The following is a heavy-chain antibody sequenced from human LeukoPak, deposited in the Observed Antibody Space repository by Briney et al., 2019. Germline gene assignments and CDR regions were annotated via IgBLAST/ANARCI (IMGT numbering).Heavy chain of an antibody. Sequence: PGGSLRLSCAASGFTFSSYAMSWVRQAPGKGLEWVSDISGRGDRTYYADSVKGRFTISRDNSKNTLYLQMNSLRAEDTAVYYCAKEQSSSGFFDYWGQGTLVTVSS. CDR2: ISGRGDRT. J-gene: IGHJ4*02. CDR1: GFTFSSYA. D-gene: IGHD6-6*01. CDR3: AKEQSSSGFFDY. V-gene: IGHV3-23*01.